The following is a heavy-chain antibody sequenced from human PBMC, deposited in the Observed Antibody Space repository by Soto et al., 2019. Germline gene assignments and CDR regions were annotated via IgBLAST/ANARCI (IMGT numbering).Heavy chain of an antibody. Sequence: GGSLRVSCAASGFTFSSYGMHWVRQAPGKGLEWVAVIWYDGSNKYYAVSVKGRFTISRDDSRNTVYLQMNGLGAEDTAVYYCAKDTFVGQPSYRVDVWGQGTTVIVSS. V-gene: IGHV3-30*02. J-gene: IGHJ6*02. CDR3: AKDTFVGQPSYRVDV. D-gene: IGHD2-21*01. CDR1: GFTFSSYG. CDR2: IWYDGSNK.